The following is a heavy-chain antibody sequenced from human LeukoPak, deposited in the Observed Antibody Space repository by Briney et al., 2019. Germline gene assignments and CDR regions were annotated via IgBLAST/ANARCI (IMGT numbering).Heavy chain of an antibody. Sequence: PSETLSLTCTVSGGSISSSSYYWGWIRQPPGKGLEWIGSIYYSGSTYYNPSLKSRVTISVDTSKNQFSLKLSSVTAADTAVYYCARDRGGNWPGAFDIWGQGTMVTVSS. V-gene: IGHV4-39*02. CDR3: ARDRGGNWPGAFDI. CDR2: IYYSGST. D-gene: IGHD4-23*01. J-gene: IGHJ3*02. CDR1: GGSISSSSYY.